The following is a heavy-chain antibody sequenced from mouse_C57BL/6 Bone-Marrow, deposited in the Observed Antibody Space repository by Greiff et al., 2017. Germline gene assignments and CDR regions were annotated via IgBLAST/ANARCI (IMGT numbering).Heavy chain of an antibody. CDR3: AHGNYFYWYFAV. V-gene: IGHV1-72*01. D-gene: IGHD2-1*01. Sequence: QVQLQQPGAELVKPGASVKLSCKASGYTFTSYWMHWVKQRPGRGLEWIGRIVPNSGGTKYNEKFKSKATLTVDKPSSTAYMQLSSLTSEDSAVYDCAHGNYFYWYFAVWGTGTTVTVSS. J-gene: IGHJ1*03. CDR2: IVPNSGGT. CDR1: GYTFTSYW.